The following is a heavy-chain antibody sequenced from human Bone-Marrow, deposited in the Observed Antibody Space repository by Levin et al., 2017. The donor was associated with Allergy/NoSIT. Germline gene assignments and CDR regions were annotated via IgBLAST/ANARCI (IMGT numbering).Heavy chain of an antibody. V-gene: IGHV3-66*02. CDR3: AREMNTVTTTAYYFDY. J-gene: IGHJ4*02. D-gene: IGHD4-17*01. CDR2: IHSGSTA. Sequence: LSLTCAASGFNVRTNYMTWVRQAPGKGLEWVSVIHSGSTAYYADSVKGRFTISRDNSKNTLYLQMNSLRVEDTAVYYCAREMNTVTTTAYYFDYWGQGTLVTVSS. CDR1: GFNVRTNY.